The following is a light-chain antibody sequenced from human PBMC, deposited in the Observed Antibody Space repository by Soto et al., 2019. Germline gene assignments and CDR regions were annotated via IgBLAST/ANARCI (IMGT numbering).Light chain of an antibody. J-gene: IGKJ1*01. CDR3: HQYYSYPWT. Sequence: AIRMTQSPSSFSASTGDRVTITCRASQGISSYLAWYQQKPGKAHKLLIYAASTLQSGVPSKFSGSGSGTDFTLTISCLQSEEFATYYCHQYYSYPWTFGQGNKVEIK. CDR2: AAS. V-gene: IGKV1-8*01. CDR1: QGISSY.